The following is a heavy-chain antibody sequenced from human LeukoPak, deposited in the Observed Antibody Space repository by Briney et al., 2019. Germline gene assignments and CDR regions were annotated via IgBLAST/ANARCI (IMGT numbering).Heavy chain of an antibody. CDR1: GASISSSSYY. V-gene: IGHV4-39*01. D-gene: IGHD5-12*01. Sequence: SETLSLTCTVSGASISSSSYYWGWIRQPPGKWLAWIGSIYYSGSTYYNPSLKSRVTISVDTSKNQFSLKLSSVTAADTAVYYCARRKPYSCYDSLFDYWGQGTLVTVSS. CDR2: IYYSGST. CDR3: ARRKPYSCYDSLFDY. J-gene: IGHJ4*02.